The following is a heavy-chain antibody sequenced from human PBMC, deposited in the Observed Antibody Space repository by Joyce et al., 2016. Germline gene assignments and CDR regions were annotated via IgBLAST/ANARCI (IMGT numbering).Heavy chain of an antibody. D-gene: IGHD1-26*01. CDR1: GFTFGAYG. V-gene: IGHV3-33*01. Sequence: QVQLVESGGGVVQPGGSLRLSCVASGFTFGAYGMHWVRQAPGKGLEWGAVMTTDGREKYYADSVKGRLTISRDNSKSTLYAQMNSLRVEDTAVYYCARDGSHYEVDDWGQGTLVTVSS. J-gene: IGHJ4*02. CDR2: MTTDGREK. CDR3: ARDGSHYEVDD.